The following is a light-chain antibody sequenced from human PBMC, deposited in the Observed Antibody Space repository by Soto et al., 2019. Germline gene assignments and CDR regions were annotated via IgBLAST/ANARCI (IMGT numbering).Light chain of an antibody. CDR3: QQYNTYPLT. CDR1: QGIGTW. V-gene: IGKV1D-16*01. CDR2: AAS. J-gene: IGKJ4*01. Sequence: DIQLTQSPSSLTASVGDRVTIACRASQGIGTWLAWHQQKPGKSPKSLIYAASNLQNGVPSRFNGRGSGTDFTLTIASLQSADVATYFCQQYNTYPLTFGGGTRVEI.